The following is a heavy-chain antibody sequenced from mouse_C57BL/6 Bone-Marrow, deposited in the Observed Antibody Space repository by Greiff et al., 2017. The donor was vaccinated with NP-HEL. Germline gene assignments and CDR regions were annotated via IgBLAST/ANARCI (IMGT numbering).Heavy chain of an antibody. D-gene: IGHD2-2*01. J-gene: IGHJ1*03. Sequence: EVQLQQSGPELVKPGASVKISCKASGYTFTDYYMNWVKQSHGKSLEWIGDINPNNGGTSYNQKFKGKATLTVDTSSSTAYMELRSLTSEDSAVYYGARSGGYPSYWYFDVWGTGTTVTVSS. CDR1: GYTFTDYY. CDR3: ARSGGYPSYWYFDV. V-gene: IGHV1-26*01. CDR2: INPNNGGT.